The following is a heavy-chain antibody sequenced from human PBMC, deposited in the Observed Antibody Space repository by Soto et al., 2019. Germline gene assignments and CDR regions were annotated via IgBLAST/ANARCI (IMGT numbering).Heavy chain of an antibody. CDR2: IYHSGST. V-gene: IGHV4-4*02. J-gene: IGHJ6*02. Sequence: PSETLSLTCAVSGGSISSSNWWSWVRQPPGKGLEWIGEIYHSGSTNYNPSLKSRVTISVDKSKNQFSLKLSSVTAADTAVYYCAREGPPIYGSGSRLTDYYYGMDVWGQGTTVTVSS. D-gene: IGHD3-10*01. CDR1: GGSISSSNW. CDR3: AREGPPIYGSGSRLTDYYYGMDV.